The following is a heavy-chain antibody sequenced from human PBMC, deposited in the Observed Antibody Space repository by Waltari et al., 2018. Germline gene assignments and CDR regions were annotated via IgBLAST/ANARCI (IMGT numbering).Heavy chain of an antibody. CDR1: GFTFSNFC. CDR2: IKEDGSER. J-gene: IGHJ4*02. Sequence: EVQLVESGGGLVQPGGSLRLSCAASGFTFSNFCMDWVRQAPGKGLEWVANIKEDGSERHYIDSVKGRFTISRDNAKNLLYLEMNSLRAGDTAVYYCSVSLNSWGQGTLVTVSS. V-gene: IGHV3-7*01. CDR3: SVSLNS.